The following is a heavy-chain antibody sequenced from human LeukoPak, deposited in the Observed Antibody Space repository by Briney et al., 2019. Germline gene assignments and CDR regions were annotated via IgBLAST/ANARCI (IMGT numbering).Heavy chain of an antibody. CDR2: IRSKNYAGTT. Sequence: SSGGYYWSWIRQAPGEGLEWVGFIRSKNYAGTTEYAAPVKGRFTISRDDSKTIAYLQMNSLRTEDTAVHYCTRGRWQQQPVFDYWGQGTLVTVSS. V-gene: IGHV3-49*03. J-gene: IGHJ4*02. D-gene: IGHD6-13*01. CDR1: SSGGYY. CDR3: TRGRWQQQPVFDY.